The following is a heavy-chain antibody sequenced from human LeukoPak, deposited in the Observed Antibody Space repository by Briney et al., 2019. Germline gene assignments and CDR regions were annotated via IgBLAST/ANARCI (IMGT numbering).Heavy chain of an antibody. CDR2: IIPLFSTS. J-gene: IGHJ4*02. CDR1: GGTFSSYA. Sequence: ASVKVSCKASGGTFSSYAISWVRQAPGQGLEWMGGIIPLFSTSHYAQKFQGRVTITADESTSIVYMELSSLRSEDTAVYYCARGIAAAGTHFDYWGQGTLVTVSS. D-gene: IGHD6-13*01. CDR3: ARGIAAAGTHFDY. V-gene: IGHV1-69*13.